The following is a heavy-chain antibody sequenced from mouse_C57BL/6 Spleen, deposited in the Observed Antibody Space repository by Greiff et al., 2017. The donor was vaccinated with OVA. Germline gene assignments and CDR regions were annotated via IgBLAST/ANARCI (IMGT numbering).Heavy chain of an antibody. CDR2: IHPNSGST. Sequence: QVQLKQPGAELVKPGASVKLSCKASGYTFTSYWMHWVKQRPGQGLEWIGMIHPNSGSTNYNEKFKSKATLTVDKSSSTAYMQLSSLTSEDSAVYYCARGGSLYYFDYWGQGTTLTVSS. J-gene: IGHJ2*01. CDR1: GYTFTSYW. V-gene: IGHV1-64*01. CDR3: ARGGSLYYFDY.